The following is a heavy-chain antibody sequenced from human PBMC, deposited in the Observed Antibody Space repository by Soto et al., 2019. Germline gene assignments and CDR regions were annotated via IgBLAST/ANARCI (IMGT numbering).Heavy chain of an antibody. CDR1: GYSFTSYA. J-gene: IGHJ4*02. Sequence: ASVKVSCKASGYSFTSYAISWVRQAPGQGLEWMGRISAYNGNTNYAQKLQGRATMTTDTSTRTAYMELTSLRSDDTAVYYCARVSHPGMITFGEPDYWGQGTLVTVSS. CDR2: ISAYNGNT. V-gene: IGHV1-18*01. CDR3: ARVSHPGMITFGEPDY. D-gene: IGHD3-16*01.